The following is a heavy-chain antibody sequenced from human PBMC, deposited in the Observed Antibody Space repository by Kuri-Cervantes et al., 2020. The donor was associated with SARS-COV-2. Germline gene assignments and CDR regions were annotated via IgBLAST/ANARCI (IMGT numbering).Heavy chain of an antibody. CDR2: IVVGSGKT. CDR3: ARDGGDRGSRPSTFDY. CDR1: GFSFSNSA. D-gene: IGHD2-21*02. V-gene: IGHV1-58*01. J-gene: IGHJ4*02. Sequence: SVKVSCKASGFSFSNSAVQWVRQARGQRLEWIGWIVVGSGKTSYAQRFQGRVTVTRDTSTSTVYMELSSLRSEDTAVYYCARDGGDRGSRPSTFDYWGQGTLVTVSS.